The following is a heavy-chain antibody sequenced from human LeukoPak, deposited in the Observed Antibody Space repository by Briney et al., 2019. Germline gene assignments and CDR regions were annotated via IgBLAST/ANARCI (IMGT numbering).Heavy chain of an antibody. Sequence: PGGSLRLSCAASGFTFSSYWMSWVRQAPGKGLEWVANIKQDGSEKYYVDSVKGRFTISRDNAKNSLYLQMNSLRAEDTAVYYCARVGAGYSSSWYVGATYNDAFDIWGQGTMVTVSS. J-gene: IGHJ3*02. CDR1: GFTFSSYW. CDR2: IKQDGSEK. CDR3: ARVGAGYSSSWYVGATYNDAFDI. D-gene: IGHD6-13*01. V-gene: IGHV3-7*01.